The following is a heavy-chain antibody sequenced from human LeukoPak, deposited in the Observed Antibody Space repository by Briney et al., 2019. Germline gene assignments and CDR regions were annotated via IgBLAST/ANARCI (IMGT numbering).Heavy chain of an antibody. CDR2: IIPIFGTA. J-gene: IGHJ4*02. V-gene: IGHV1-69*13. CDR3: ARASSGWYYFDY. Sequence: SVKVSCKASGGTFSSYAISWVRQAPGQGLGWMGGIIPIFGTANYAQKFQGRVTITADESTSTAYMELSSLRSEDTAVYYCARASSGWYYFDYWGREPWSPSPQ. D-gene: IGHD6-19*01. CDR1: GGTFSSYA.